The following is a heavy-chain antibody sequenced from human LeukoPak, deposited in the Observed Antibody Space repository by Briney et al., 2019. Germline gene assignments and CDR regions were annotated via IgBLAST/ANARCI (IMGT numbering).Heavy chain of an antibody. J-gene: IGHJ6*02. CDR3: ARGHNYYGMDV. V-gene: IGHV3-30*04. CDR1: GFTFSSYA. CDR2: ISYDGSNK. Sequence: TGGPLRLSCAASGFTFSSYAMHWVRQAPGKGLEWVAVISYDGSNKYYADSVKGRFTISRDNSKNTLYLQMNSLRAEDTAVYYCARGHNYYGMDVWGQGTTVTVSS.